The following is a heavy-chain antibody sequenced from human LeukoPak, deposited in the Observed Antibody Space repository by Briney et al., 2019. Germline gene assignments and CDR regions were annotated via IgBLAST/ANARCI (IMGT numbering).Heavy chain of an antibody. J-gene: IGHJ5*02. CDR1: GGSISSYY. CDR3: ARGPSGGVDNWFDP. D-gene: IGHD3-16*01. V-gene: IGHV4-59*01. Sequence: PSETLSLTCTVSGGSISSYYWSWIRQPPGKGLEWIGYIYYSGSTNYNPSLKSRVAISVDTSKNQFSLKLSSVTAADTAVYYCARGPSGGVDNWFDPRGQGTLVTVSS. CDR2: IYYSGST.